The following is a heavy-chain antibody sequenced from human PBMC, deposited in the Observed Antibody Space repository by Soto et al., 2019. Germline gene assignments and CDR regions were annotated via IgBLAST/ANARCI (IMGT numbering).Heavy chain of an antibody. J-gene: IGHJ6*02. CDR2: VSGGGRSP. Sequence: VQLLESGGGLVQPGGSLRLSCAASGFTFSSYAMSWVRQAPGKGLEWVSAVSGGGRSPSYADSVKGRFTISRDNSNNTLYLQMNSLRDEDTAVYYCAKDKESSIFYVGYYYGMDVWGQGTTVTVSS. V-gene: IGHV3-23*01. CDR1: GFTFSSYA. CDR3: AKDKESSIFYVGYYYGMDV. D-gene: IGHD3-16*01.